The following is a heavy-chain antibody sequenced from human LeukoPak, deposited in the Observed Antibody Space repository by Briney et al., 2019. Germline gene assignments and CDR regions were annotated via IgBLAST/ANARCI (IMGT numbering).Heavy chain of an antibody. J-gene: IGHJ4*02. CDR3: AKDPGYDAAAVDY. CDR1: RFTLSSYW. D-gene: IGHD6-13*01. CDR2: INTDGSST. V-gene: IGHV3-74*01. Sequence: GGSLRLSCAASRFTLSSYWMHWVRQAPGKGLVWVSRINTDGSSTNYADSVKGRFTISRDNAMNTLYLQMNSLRAEDTAVYYCAKDPGYDAAAVDYWGQGTLVTVSS.